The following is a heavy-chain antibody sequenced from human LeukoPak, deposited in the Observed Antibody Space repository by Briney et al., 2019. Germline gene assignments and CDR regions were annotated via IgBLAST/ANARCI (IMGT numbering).Heavy chain of an antibody. CDR3: AKAGSTAYYDILTGYDYYYYYYMDV. CDR1: GFTFSSYE. J-gene: IGHJ6*03. D-gene: IGHD3-9*01. V-gene: IGHV3-48*03. Sequence: PGGSLRLSCAASGFTFSSYEMNWVRQAPGKVLEWVSYISSSGSTTYYADSVKGRFTISRDNTKNTLYLQMNSLRAEDTAVYYCAKAGSTAYYDILTGYDYYYYYYMDVWGKGTTVTISS. CDR2: ISSSGSTT.